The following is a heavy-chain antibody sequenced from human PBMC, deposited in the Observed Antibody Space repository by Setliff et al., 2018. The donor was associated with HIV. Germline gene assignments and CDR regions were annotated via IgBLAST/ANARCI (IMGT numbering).Heavy chain of an antibody. CDR1: GFTFSSYW. V-gene: IGHV3-74*01. J-gene: IGHJ4*02. CDR2: INSDGSST. D-gene: IGHD1-26*01. CDR3: ARVPGGSYHRYFDY. Sequence: GGSLRLSCAASGFTFSSYWMHWVRQAPGKGLVWVSRINSDGSSTSYADSMKGRFTISRDNAKNTLYLQMNSLRAEDTAVYYCARVPGGSYHRYFDYWGQGTLVTVSS.